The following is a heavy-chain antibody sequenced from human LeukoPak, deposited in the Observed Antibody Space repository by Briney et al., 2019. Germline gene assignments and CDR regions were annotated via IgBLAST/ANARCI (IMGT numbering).Heavy chain of an antibody. CDR3: ARDADTSEFFSWLDL. Sequence: PGRSLRLSCAASGFTFSYCGMQWVRQAPGKGLEWVALIWHDGGKRYYADSVKGRFTISRDNSKNTLYLQMTTLRAEDTAVYYCARDADTSEFFSWLDLWGQGTLVTVSS. D-gene: IGHD3-22*01. V-gene: IGHV3-33*01. CDR1: GFTFSYCG. CDR2: IWHDGGKR. J-gene: IGHJ5*02.